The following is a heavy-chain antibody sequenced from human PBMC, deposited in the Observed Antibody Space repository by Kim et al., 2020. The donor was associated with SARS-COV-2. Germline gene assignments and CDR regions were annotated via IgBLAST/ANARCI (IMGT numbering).Heavy chain of an antibody. V-gene: IGHV4-39*01. CDR2: IYYSGST. CDR3: ARLPTSHYYYDSSGYYYWFAP. Sequence: SETLSLTCTVSGGSISSSSYYWGWIRQPPGKGLEWIGSIYYSGSTYYNPSLKSRVTISVDTSKNQFSLKLSSVTAADTAVYYCARLPTSHYYYDSSGYYYWFAPWGQGTLVTVSS. CDR1: GGSISSSSYY. J-gene: IGHJ5*02. D-gene: IGHD3-22*01.